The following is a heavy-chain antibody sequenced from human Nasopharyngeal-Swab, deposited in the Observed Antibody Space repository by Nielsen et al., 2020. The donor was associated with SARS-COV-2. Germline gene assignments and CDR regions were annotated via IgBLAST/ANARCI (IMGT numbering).Heavy chain of an antibody. CDR3: ARERPGKSDAFDI. V-gene: IGHV4-61*01. Sequence: SETLSLTCTVSGGSVSSGSYYWSWIRQPPGKGLEWIGYIYDSGSTKYNPSLRSRVTKSIDTSKNQFFLKPTSVTAADTAVYYCARERPGKSDAFDIWGQGTLVTVSS. D-gene: IGHD4-23*01. CDR1: GGSVSSGSYY. J-gene: IGHJ3*02. CDR2: IYDSGST.